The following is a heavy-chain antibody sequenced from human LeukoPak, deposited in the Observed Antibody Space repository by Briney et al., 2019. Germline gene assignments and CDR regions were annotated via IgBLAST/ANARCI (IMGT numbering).Heavy chain of an antibody. CDR3: AKAHYDFWSGYYTHFDY. Sequence: GGSLRLSCTTSGFTFSSYGIHWVRQAPGKGLEWVAFIRSDGSNKYYADSVKGRFTISRDNSKNTLYLQMNSLRAEDTAVYYCAKAHYDFWSGYYTHFDYWGQGTLVTVSS. D-gene: IGHD3-3*01. V-gene: IGHV3-30*02. CDR2: IRSDGSNK. CDR1: GFTFSSYG. J-gene: IGHJ4*02.